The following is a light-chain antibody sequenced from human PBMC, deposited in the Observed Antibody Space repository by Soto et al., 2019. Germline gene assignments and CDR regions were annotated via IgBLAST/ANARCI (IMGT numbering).Light chain of an antibody. CDR2: DAS. CDR1: KIGSKI. J-gene: IGLJ1*01. V-gene: IGLV3-21*02. Sequence: SYELTQPPSVSVAPGQTARITCGGDKIGSKIVHWYRQRPGQAPVAVVFDASDRPSGIPDRISASRSGDKATLTISRVDAGDEADYYCQVWASTDEFFVFGSGTKVTVL. CDR3: QVWASTDEFFV.